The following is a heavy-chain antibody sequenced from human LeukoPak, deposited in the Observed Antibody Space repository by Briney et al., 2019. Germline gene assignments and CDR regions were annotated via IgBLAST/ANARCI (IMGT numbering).Heavy chain of an antibody. CDR1: GYTFTDYY. D-gene: IGHD5-18*01. Sequence: GASVKVSCKTSGYTFTDYYIHWVRQAPGQGLEWVGVINPSGGRTTYAQKFQGRVTMTRDTSTSTVYMELSSLRSDDTAVYYCARVNSYGYYYYYGMDVWGQGTTVTVSS. CDR3: ARVNSYGYYYYYGMDV. CDR2: INPSGGRT. V-gene: IGHV1-46*01. J-gene: IGHJ6*02.